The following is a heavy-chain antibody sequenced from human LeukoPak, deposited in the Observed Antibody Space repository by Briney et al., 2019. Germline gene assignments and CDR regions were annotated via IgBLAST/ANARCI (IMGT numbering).Heavy chain of an antibody. V-gene: IGHV3-9*03. D-gene: IGHD1-26*01. J-gene: IGHJ5*02. CDR2: ISWNSVTI. CDR1: GFTFDDYA. Sequence: GGSLRLSCAASGFTFDDYAMHWVRQAPGKGLEWVSGISWNSVTIGYADSVKGRFTISRDNAKSSLYLQMNSLRDDDMALYYCARGNSGSYSQDWFDPWGQGTLVTVSS. CDR3: ARGNSGSYSQDWFDP.